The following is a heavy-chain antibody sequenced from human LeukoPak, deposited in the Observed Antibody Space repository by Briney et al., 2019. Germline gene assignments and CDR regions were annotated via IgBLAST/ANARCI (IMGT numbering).Heavy chain of an antibody. J-gene: IGHJ4*02. D-gene: IGHD2-21*02. CDR2: IYYSGST. CDR1: GGSISSYY. V-gene: IGHV4-59*01. Sequence: SETLSLTCTVSGGSISSYYWSWIRQPPGKGLEWIGYIYYSGSTNYNPSLKSRVTISVDTSKNQFSLKLSSVTAADTAVYYCARGAMAYCGGDCGNFDYWGQRTLVTVSS. CDR3: ARGAMAYCGGDCGNFDY.